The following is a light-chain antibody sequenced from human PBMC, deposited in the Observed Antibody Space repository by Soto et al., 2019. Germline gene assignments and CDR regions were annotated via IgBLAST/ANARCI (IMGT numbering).Light chain of an antibody. CDR2: GAS. V-gene: IGKV3-15*01. Sequence: EIVMTQSPATLSVSPGERATLSCRASQSVSSNLAWYQQNPGQAPRLLIYGASTRATGFPARFSGSGSGTEFTLTISSLQSEDFAVYYCKQYNNWPQTFGQGTKVEIK. J-gene: IGKJ1*01. CDR1: QSVSSN. CDR3: KQYNNWPQT.